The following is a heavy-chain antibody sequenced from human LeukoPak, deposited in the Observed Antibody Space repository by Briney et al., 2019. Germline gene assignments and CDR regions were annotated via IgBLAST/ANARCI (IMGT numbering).Heavy chain of an antibody. Sequence: PSETLSLTCTVSGGSISSYYWSWIRQPPGKGLEWIGYIYYSGSTNYNPSLKSRVTISVDTSKNQFSLKLSSVTAADTAVYYCARLSPIGDSSGYYYYYYGMDVWGQGTTVTVSS. V-gene: IGHV4-59*08. CDR2: IYYSGST. D-gene: IGHD3-22*01. CDR1: GGSISSYY. CDR3: ARLSPIGDSSGYYYYYYGMDV. J-gene: IGHJ6*02.